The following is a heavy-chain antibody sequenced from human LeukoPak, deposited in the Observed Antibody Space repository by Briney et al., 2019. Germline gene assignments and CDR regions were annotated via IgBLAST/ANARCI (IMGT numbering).Heavy chain of an antibody. J-gene: IGHJ4*02. D-gene: IGHD3-9*01. CDR1: GYTFTGYY. CDR3: ARDAGDPLTYYYDY. Sequence: ASVKVSCKASGYTFTGYYMHWVRQAPGQGLEWMGWINPNSGGTNYARKFQGRVTMTRDTSISTAYMELSRLRSDDTAVYYCARDAGDPLTYYYDYWGQGTLVTVSS. V-gene: IGHV1-2*02. CDR2: INPNSGGT.